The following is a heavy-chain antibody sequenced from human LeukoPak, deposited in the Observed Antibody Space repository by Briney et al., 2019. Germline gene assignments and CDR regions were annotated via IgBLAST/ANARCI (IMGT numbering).Heavy chain of an antibody. J-gene: IGHJ4*02. V-gene: IGHV4-61*01. CDR3: ARAHYDILTGYPYYLDY. CDR1: GGSVSSGSYY. D-gene: IGHD3-9*01. CDR2: IYYSGST. Sequence: SETLSLTCTVSGGSVSSGSYYWSWIRQPPGKGLEWIGYIYYSGSTNYNPSLKSRVTISVDTSKNQFSLKLSSVTAADTAVYYCARAHYDILTGYPYYLDYWGQGTLVTVSS.